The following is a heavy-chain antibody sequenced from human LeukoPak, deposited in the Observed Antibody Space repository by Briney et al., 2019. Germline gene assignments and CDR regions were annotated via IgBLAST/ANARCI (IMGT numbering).Heavy chain of an antibody. D-gene: IGHD2-2*01. V-gene: IGHV1-46*01. J-gene: IGHJ4*02. CDR3: ARDIVVIPSANGIDY. Sequence: GASEKVSCKASGYTFTSYYIHWVRQAPRQGLEWMGIINPSAGSTSYEQKFQGRVTMTRDTSTTTVYMELSSLRSEDTAVYYCARDIVVIPSANGIDYWVQGALVTVSS. CDR2: INPSAGST. CDR1: GYTFTSYY.